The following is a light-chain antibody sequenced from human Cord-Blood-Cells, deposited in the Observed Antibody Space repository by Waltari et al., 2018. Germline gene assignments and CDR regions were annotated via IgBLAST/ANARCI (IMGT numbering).Light chain of an antibody. V-gene: IGLV2-23*01. J-gene: IGLJ3*02. CDR3: CSYAGSSTWV. CDR1: RSVVGSFNF. Sequence: QSALTHPASVSGSPGQAITISCTGTRSVVGSFNFSSWYQHHPGKAPKLMIYEGSNRPSGVSNRFSGSKSGNTASLTISGLQAEDEADYYCCSYAGSSTWVFGGGTKLTVL. CDR2: EGS.